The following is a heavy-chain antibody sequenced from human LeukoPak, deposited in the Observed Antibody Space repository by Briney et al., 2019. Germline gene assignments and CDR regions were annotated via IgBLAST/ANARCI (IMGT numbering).Heavy chain of an antibody. V-gene: IGHV3-21*01. CDR2: ISSSSSYI. J-gene: IGHJ4*02. D-gene: IGHD1-1*01. CDR1: XFTFSSYG. CDR3: ARWAGTGPY. Sequence: GGSLRLSCAXSXFTFSSYGIHWVRQAPGKGLEWVSSISSSSSYIYYADSVKGRFTISRDNAKNSLYLQMNSLRAEDTAVYYCARWAGTGPYWGQGTLVTVSS.